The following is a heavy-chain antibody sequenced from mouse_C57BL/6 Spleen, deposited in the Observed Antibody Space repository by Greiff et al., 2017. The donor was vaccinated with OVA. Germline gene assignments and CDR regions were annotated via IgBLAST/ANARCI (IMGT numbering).Heavy chain of an antibody. V-gene: IGHV3-6*01. CDR2: ISYDGSN. CDR3: ARGIYDGYYGYFDV. J-gene: IGHJ1*03. D-gene: IGHD2-3*01. Sequence: ESGPGLVKPSQSLSLTCSVTGYSITSGYYWNWIRQFPGNKLEWMGYISYDGSNNYNPSLKNRISITRDTSKNQFFLKLNSVTTEDTATYYCARGIYDGYYGYFDVWGTGTTVTVSS. CDR1: GYSITSGYY.